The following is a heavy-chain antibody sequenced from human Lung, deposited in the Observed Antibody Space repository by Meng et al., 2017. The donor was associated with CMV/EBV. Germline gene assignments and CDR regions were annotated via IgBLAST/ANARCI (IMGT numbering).Heavy chain of an antibody. CDR1: GLSVMTNY. J-gene: IGHJ4*02. Sequence: GESLKISCAVSGLSVMTNYMSWVRHAPGKGLEWVSVIYSGGTTIYTDSVKGRFTFSRDSSKNTLYLQMNHLRPEDTAVYYCLGGHVAAAVPFDYWGQGTLVTVSS. V-gene: IGHV3-66*02. CDR3: LGGHVAAAVPFDY. D-gene: IGHD6-19*01. CDR2: IYSGGTT.